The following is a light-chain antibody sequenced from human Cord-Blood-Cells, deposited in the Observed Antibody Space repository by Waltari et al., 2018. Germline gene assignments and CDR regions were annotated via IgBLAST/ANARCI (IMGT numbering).Light chain of an antibody. CDR2: AAS. CDR3: QHSYSTPHS. V-gene: IGKV1-39*01. Sequence: DIQMTQSPSSLSASVGDRVTITCRASQSISSYLNWYQQKPGKAPKLPIYAASSLQSGVPSRFSGSGSGTDFTVTIISLQPKDIAAYYCQHSYSTPHSFVQGTMRGIK. J-gene: IGKJ2*01. CDR1: QSISSY.